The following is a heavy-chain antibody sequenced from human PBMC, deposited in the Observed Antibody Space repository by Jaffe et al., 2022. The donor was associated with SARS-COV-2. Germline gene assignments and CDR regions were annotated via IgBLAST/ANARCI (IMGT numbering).Heavy chain of an antibody. D-gene: IGHD4-17*01. Sequence: QVQLQESGPGLVKPSQTLSLTCTVSGGSISSGSYYWSWIRQPAGKGLEWIGRIYTSGSTNYNPSLKSRVTISVDTSKNQFSLKLSSVTAADTAVYYCARDRGTTAGNWYFDLWGRGTLVTVSS. J-gene: IGHJ2*01. CDR2: IYTSGST. CDR1: GGSISSGSYY. CDR3: ARDRGTTAGNWYFDL. V-gene: IGHV4-61*02.